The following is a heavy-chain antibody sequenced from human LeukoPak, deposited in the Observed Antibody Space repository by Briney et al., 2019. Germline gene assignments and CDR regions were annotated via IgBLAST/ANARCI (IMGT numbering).Heavy chain of an antibody. CDR2: INPSVGST. CDR1: GYTFTSYY. V-gene: IGHV1-46*01. CDR3: ARVAEDCSNTSCYAGVDY. D-gene: IGHD2-2*01. J-gene: IGHJ4*02. Sequence: ASVKVSCKASGYTFTSYYMHWVRQAPGQGLEWMGIINPSVGSTSYAQKFQGRVTMTRDTSTSTAYMELRSLRSDDTAVYWCARVAEDCSNTSCYAGVDYWGQGTLVTVSS.